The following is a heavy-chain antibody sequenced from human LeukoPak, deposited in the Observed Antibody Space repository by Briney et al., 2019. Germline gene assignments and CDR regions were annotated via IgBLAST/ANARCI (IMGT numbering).Heavy chain of an antibody. CDR3: TRSTGNPPDY. D-gene: IGHD1-1*01. CDR2: IYPGDSDT. V-gene: IGHV5-51*01. CDR1: GFTFTDYW. J-gene: IGHJ4*02. Sequence: GESLKISCQGSGFTFTDYWIGWVRQMPGKGLEWMGIIYPGDSDTRYSPSFDGHITISADQSIGTAFLQWSSLKASDTAIYFCTRSTGNPPDYWGQGTLVTVPS.